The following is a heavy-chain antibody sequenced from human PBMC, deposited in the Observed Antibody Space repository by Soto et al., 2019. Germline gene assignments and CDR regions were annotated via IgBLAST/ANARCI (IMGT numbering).Heavy chain of an antibody. CDR3: ARAGYYYDSSGYLYYYYYYGMDV. J-gene: IGHJ6*02. V-gene: IGHV6-1*01. CDR1: GDSASSNSAA. Sequence: PSQTLSLTCAISGDSASSNSAAWNWIRQSPSRGLEWLGRTYYRSKWYNDYAVSVKSRITINPDTSKNQFSLQLNSVTPEDTAVYYCARAGYYYDSSGYLYYYYYYGMDVWGQGTTVTVSS. D-gene: IGHD3-22*01. CDR2: TYYRSKWYN.